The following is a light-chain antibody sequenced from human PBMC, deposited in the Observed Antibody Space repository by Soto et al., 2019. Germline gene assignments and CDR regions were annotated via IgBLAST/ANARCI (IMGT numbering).Light chain of an antibody. CDR1: SSDVGGYNF. CDR3: SSYTTSSTVV. CDR2: EVN. V-gene: IGLV2-14*03. Sequence: QSVLTQPPSVFGSPGQSITISCTGTSSDVGGYNFVSWYQQLPGKAPKLMIYEVNSRPSGVSNRFSGSKSGNTASLTISGLQPEDEADYYCSSYTTSSTVVFGTGPKLT. J-gene: IGLJ1*01.